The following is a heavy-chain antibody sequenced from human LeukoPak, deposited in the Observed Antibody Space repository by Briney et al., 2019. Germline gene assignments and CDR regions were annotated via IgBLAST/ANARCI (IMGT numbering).Heavy chain of an antibody. V-gene: IGHV3-23*01. J-gene: IGHJ4*02. CDR1: GFTFSNHG. CDR3: AKDPMTSVTTTAY. CDR2: VSPPGGGT. Sequence: PGGSLRLSCAASGFTFSNHGMNWVRQAPGKGLEWLSGVSPPGGGTYYADSVKGRFTISRDNSRNTLYLQMNSLRAEDTAVYYCAKDPMTSVTTTAYWGQGTLVTVSS. D-gene: IGHD4-17*01.